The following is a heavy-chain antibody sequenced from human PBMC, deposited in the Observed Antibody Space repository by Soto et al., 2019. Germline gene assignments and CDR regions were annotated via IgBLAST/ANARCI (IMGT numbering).Heavy chain of an antibody. V-gene: IGHV4-34*01. J-gene: IGHJ4*02. Sequence: TSETLSLTCAVYGGSFSGYYWTWIRQPPGTGLEWIGEINHSGSTNYNPSLKSRVTISVDTSKNQFSLKLTSVTAADTAVYYCVRQKITRSFDYWGQGTLVPVSS. D-gene: IGHD3-10*01. CDR3: VRQKITRSFDY. CDR1: GGSFSGYY. CDR2: INHSGST.